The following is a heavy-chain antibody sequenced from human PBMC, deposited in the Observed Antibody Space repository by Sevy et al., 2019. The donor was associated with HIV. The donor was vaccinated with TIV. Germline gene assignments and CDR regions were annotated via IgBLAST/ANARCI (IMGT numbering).Heavy chain of an antibody. CDR2: SNTSGST. Sequence: SETLSLTCTVSGDSFSSYFWAWIRQPAGKGLEWIGPSNTSGSTNYNPSLKSRVTMSVDTSKSQFSLKVTSLTAADTAIYFCARSNWVTATNGFSKSYYFDYWGQGSLVTVSS. CDR1: GDSFSSYF. J-gene: IGHJ4*02. CDR3: ARSNWVTATNGFSKSYYFDY. D-gene: IGHD7-27*01. V-gene: IGHV4-4*07.